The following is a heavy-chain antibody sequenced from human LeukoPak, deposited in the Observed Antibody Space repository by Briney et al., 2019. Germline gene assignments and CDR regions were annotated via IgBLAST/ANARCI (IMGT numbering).Heavy chain of an antibody. CDR3: AKWFGKLQNWFDP. J-gene: IGHJ5*02. D-gene: IGHD3-10*01. CDR1: GYTFTSYG. CDR2: ISDYNGNT. Sequence: ASVKVSCKASGYTFTSYGISWVRQAPGKGHEWMGWISDYNGNTNYAQKLQGRVTITTDTSTSTAYMELRRLRSDYTAVYYCAKWFGKLQNWFDPCGQGTLVTVSS. V-gene: IGHV1-18*01.